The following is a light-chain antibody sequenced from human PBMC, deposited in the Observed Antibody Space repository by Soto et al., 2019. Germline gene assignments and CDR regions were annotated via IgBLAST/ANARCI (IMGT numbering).Light chain of an antibody. V-gene: IGKV3-20*01. Sequence: EIVLTQSPGTLSLSPGERVTLSCRASQSVSSNNLAWYQQKLGRAPRLLISGASRRATGIPDRFSGSGSGTDFTLTITSLEPEDFAVYYCQQYGTSPRTFGQGTRLEI. CDR2: GAS. CDR3: QQYGTSPRT. CDR1: QSVSSNN. J-gene: IGKJ5*01.